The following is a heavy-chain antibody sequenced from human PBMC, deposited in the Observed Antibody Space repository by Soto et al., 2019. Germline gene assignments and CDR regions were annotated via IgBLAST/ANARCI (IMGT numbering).Heavy chain of an antibody. D-gene: IGHD3-16*01. J-gene: IGHJ4*02. CDR3: VCGGNFFVY. CDR1: GFTFSTYW. CDR2: LDQDGSER. Sequence: EVQLVESGGGLVQPGGSLRLSCAASGFTFSTYWMTWVRRPPGKGLEWVANLDQDGSERYYVDSVRGRFTIYRDNAKNSRYLQMNSLRAEDTAVYYCVCGGNFFVYWGQGTLVTVSP. V-gene: IGHV3-7*01.